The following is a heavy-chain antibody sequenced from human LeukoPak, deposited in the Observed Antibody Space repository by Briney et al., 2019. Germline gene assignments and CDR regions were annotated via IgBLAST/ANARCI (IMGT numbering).Heavy chain of an antibody. CDR1: GYTLTSYF. CDR3: ARDQDWNHAFDI. D-gene: IGHD1-1*01. J-gene: IGHJ3*02. CDR2: INPSGGST. V-gene: IGHV1-46*01. Sequence: ASVKVSCKASGYTLTSYFIHWVRQAPGQGLEWMGIINPSGGSTSCAQKFQGRVTMTRDTSTSTVYMELSSLRSEDTAVYCCARDQDWNHAFDIWGQGTTVTVS.